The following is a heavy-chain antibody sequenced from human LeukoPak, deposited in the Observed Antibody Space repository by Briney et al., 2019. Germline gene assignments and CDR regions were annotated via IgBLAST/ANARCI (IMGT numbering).Heavy chain of an antibody. J-gene: IGHJ5*02. CDR2: ISYDGSNK. V-gene: IGHV3-30*18. CDR1: GFTFSSYG. D-gene: IGHD6-19*01. CDR3: AKDSDYYSSGWGEPNWFDP. Sequence: PGRSLRLSCAASGFTFSSYGMHWVRPAPGKGLEWVAVISYDGSNKYYADSVKGRFTISRDNSKNTLYLQMNSLRAEDTAVYYCAKDSDYYSSGWGEPNWFDPWGQGTLVTVSS.